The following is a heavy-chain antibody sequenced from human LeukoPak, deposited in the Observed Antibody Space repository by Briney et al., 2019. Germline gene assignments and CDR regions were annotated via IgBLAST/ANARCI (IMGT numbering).Heavy chain of an antibody. CDR1: GGSISSSSYY. Sequence: SETLSLTCTVSGGSISSSSYYWGWVRQPPGKGLEWIGSIYYSGSTYYNPSLKSRVTISVDTSKNQFSLKLSSVTAADTAVYYCARRPYYCSSTSCRGDYGGQGTLVTVSS. D-gene: IGHD2-2*01. V-gene: IGHV4-39*01. CDR3: ARRPYYCSSTSCRGDY. J-gene: IGHJ4*02. CDR2: IYYSGST.